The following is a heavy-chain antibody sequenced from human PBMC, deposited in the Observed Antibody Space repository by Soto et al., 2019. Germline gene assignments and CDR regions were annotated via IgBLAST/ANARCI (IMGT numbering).Heavy chain of an antibody. V-gene: IGHV4-59*08. J-gene: IGHJ5*02. CDR1: GGSISSYY. CDR3: ARLILGYCSGGSCYGWFDP. Sequence: PSETLSLTCTVSGGSISSYYWSWIRQPPGKGLEWIGSIYYSGSTNYNPSLKSRVTISVDTSKNQFSLKLSSVTAADTAVYYCARLILGYCSGGSCYGWFDPWGQGTLVTVSS. CDR2: IYYSGST. D-gene: IGHD2-15*01.